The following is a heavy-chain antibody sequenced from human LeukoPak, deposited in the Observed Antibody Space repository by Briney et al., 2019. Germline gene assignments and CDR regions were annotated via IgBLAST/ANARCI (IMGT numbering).Heavy chain of an antibody. V-gene: IGHV3-53*01. Sequence: GRSLRLSCAASGFTVSSNYMSWVRQAPGKGLEWVSVIYSGGSTYYADSVKGRFIISRDNSKNTLYVQMSSLRAEDTAVYYCAKHVAYSSSSGAFDIRGQGTMVTVSS. CDR3: AKHVAYSSSSGAFDI. D-gene: IGHD6-6*01. J-gene: IGHJ3*02. CDR1: GFTVSSNY. CDR2: IYSGGST.